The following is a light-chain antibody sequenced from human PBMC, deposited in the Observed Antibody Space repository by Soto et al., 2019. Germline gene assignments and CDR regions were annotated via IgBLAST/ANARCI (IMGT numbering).Light chain of an antibody. Sequence: QSVLTQPPSVSGAPGQRVTISCTGSSSNIGAGYDVHWYQQLPGTAPKLLIYGNSNRPSGVPDRFSGSKSGTSASLAITVLQAEDEANSYCQSYDSSLSGSVVFGGGTKVTVL. V-gene: IGLV1-40*01. CDR3: QSYDSSLSGSVV. CDR1: SSNIGAGYD. CDR2: GNS. J-gene: IGLJ2*01.